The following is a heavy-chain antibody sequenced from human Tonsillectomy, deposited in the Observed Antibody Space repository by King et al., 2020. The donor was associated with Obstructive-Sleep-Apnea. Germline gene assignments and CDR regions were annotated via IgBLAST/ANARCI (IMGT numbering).Heavy chain of an antibody. CDR2: IFYTGTT. V-gene: IGHV4-59*01. D-gene: IGHD3-16*01. Sequence: QVQLQESGPGLVKPSETLSLTCTVSGDSISSYYWTWIRQPPGKGLAWIGYIFYTGTTNYNPSLKSRVTMSVDTSNKQFSLKLTSVTAADTAVYYCARDWASRRYFDLWGRGTLVTVSS. CDR3: ARDWASRRYFDL. CDR1: GDSISSYY. J-gene: IGHJ2*01.